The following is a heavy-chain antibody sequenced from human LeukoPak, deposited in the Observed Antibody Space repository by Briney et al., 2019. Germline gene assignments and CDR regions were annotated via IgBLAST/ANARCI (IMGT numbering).Heavy chain of an antibody. Sequence: PSETLCLTCTVSGDSISSYYWSWIRQPPGKGLEWIGYINYSGNTNYNPSLKSRVTISVDTSKNQFSLRLSSVTAADTAVYYCAREGRQDYVYFDYWGQGTLVTVSS. V-gene: IGHV4-59*01. D-gene: IGHD4-17*01. CDR3: AREGRQDYVYFDY. CDR1: GDSISSYY. J-gene: IGHJ4*02. CDR2: INYSGNT.